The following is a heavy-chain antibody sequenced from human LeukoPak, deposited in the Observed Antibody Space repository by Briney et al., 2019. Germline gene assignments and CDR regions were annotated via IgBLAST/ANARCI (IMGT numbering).Heavy chain of an antibody. CDR3: ARGEYYDFWSGYY. J-gene: IGHJ4*02. Sequence: PGGSLRLSCAASGFTFSSYSMNWVRQAPGKGLEWVSSISSSSSYIYYADSVKGRFTISRDNAKNSLYLQMNSLGAEDTAVYYCARGEYYDFWSGYYWGQGTLVTVSS. V-gene: IGHV3-21*01. D-gene: IGHD3-3*01. CDR2: ISSSSSYI. CDR1: GFTFSSYS.